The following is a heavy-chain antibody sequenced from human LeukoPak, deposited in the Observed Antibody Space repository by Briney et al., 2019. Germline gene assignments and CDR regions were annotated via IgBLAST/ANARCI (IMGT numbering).Heavy chain of an antibody. D-gene: IGHD3-22*01. CDR1: GFTFSIYA. J-gene: IGHJ4*02. Sequence: PGGSLRLSCAASGFTFSIYAMSWVRQAPGKGLEWVSAISGSGGSTYYADSVKGRFTISRDKSKNTLYLQMNSLRAEDTAVYYCAKGLSSYDSSGYDYWGQGTLVTVSS. CDR3: AKGLSSYDSSGYDY. CDR2: ISGSGGST. V-gene: IGHV3-23*01.